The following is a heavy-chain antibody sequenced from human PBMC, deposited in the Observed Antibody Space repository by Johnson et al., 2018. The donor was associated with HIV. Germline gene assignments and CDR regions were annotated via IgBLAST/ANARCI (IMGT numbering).Heavy chain of an antibody. V-gene: IGHV3-33*06. J-gene: IGHJ3*02. CDR2: IWYDGSNE. CDR3: AKPLRWDFAVDAFDI. Sequence: VQLVESGGGVVQPGRSLRLSCAASGFSFSSYGMHWVRQAPGKGLEWVAVIWYDGSNEHYADSVKGRFTISRDNSKNTLYLQMNSLRAEDTDVYYCAKPLRWDFAVDAFDIWGQGTMVTVSS. D-gene: IGHD1-26*01. CDR1: GFSFSSYG.